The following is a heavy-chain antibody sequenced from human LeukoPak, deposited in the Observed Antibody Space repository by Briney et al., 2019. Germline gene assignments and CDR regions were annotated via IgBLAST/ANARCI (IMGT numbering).Heavy chain of an antibody. D-gene: IGHD6-6*01. V-gene: IGHV3-23*01. CDR2: INDSGGST. CDR1: GFTFSSYA. CDR3: AKHNSSSPSFDY. J-gene: IGHJ4*02. Sequence: PGGSLRLSCAASGFTFSSYAMSWVRQAPGKGLEWVSVINDSGGSTYYADSVKGRFTISRDNSKNTLYLQMNSLRAEDTALYYCAKHNSSSPSFDYWGQGTLVTVSS.